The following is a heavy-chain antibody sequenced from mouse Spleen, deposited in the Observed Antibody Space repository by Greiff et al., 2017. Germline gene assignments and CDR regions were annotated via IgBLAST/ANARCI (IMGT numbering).Heavy chain of an antibody. CDR2: INSNGGST. D-gene: IGHD2-3*01. V-gene: IGHV5-6-2*01. Sequence: EVKLVESGGGLVKPGGSLKLSCAASGFTFSSYAMSWVRQTPEQRLEWVAAINSNGGSTYYPDTVKDRSTISRDNAKNTLYLQMRSLRSEDTALYYSARRGWLPPYAMDYWGQGTSVTISS. J-gene: IGHJ4*01. CDR3: ARRGWLPPYAMDY. CDR1: GFTFSSYA.